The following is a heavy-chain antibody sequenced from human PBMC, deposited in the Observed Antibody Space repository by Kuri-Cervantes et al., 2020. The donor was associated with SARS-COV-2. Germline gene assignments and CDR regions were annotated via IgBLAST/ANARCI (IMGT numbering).Heavy chain of an antibody. Sequence: SVKVSCKASGGTFSSYAISWVRQAPGQGLEWMGGIIPIFGTANYAQKFQGRVTITRNTSISTAYMELSSLRSEDTAVYYCARGDDFWTGADYFDYWGQGTLVTVSS. V-gene: IGHV1-69*05. CDR1: GGTFSSYA. CDR2: IIPIFGTA. D-gene: IGHD3-3*01. J-gene: IGHJ4*02. CDR3: ARGDDFWTGADYFDY.